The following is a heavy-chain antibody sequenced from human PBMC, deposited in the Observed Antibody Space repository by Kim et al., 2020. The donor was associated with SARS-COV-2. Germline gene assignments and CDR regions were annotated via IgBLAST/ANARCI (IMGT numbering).Heavy chain of an antibody. CDR2: INHSGST. D-gene: IGHD3-9*01. V-gene: IGHV4-34*01. Sequence: SETLSLTCAVYGGSFSGYYWSWIRQPPGKGLELIGEINHSGSTNYNPSLKSRVTTSVDTSKNQFSLKLSSVTAADTAVYYCARGNTISHFYYYYYGMDVWGQGTTVTVSS. J-gene: IGHJ6*02. CDR3: ARGNTISHFYYYYYGMDV. CDR1: GGSFSGYY.